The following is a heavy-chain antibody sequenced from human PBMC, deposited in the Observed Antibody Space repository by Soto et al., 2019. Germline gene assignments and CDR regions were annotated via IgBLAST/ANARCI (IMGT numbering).Heavy chain of an antibody. CDR2: IWYDGSNK. CDR3: ARLRGSYGLLNAFDI. V-gene: IGHV3-33*01. D-gene: IGHD1-26*01. J-gene: IGHJ3*02. Sequence: GGSLRLSCAASGFTFSSYGMHWVRQAPGKGLEWVAVIWYDGSNKYYADSVKGRFTISRDNSKNTLYLQMNSLRAEDTAVYYCARLRGSYGLLNAFDIWGQGTMVTVSS. CDR1: GFTFSSYG.